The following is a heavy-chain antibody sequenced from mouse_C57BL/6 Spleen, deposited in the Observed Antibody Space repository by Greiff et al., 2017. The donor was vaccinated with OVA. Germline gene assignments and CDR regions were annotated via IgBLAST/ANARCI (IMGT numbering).Heavy chain of an antibody. J-gene: IGHJ4*01. Sequence: EVKLMESGGGLVKPGGSLKLSCAASGFTFSDYGMHWVRQAPEKGLEWVAYISSGSSTIYYAATVKGRFTISRDNAKNTLFLQKTSLRSEDTAREYGARRGGLRRNYAMDYWGQGTSVTVSS. CDR3: ARRGGLRRNYAMDY. V-gene: IGHV5-17*01. CDR1: GFTFSDYG. D-gene: IGHD2-4*01. CDR2: ISSGSSTI.